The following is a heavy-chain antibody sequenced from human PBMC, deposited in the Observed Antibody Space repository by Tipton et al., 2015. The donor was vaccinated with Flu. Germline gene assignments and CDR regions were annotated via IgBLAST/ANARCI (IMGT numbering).Heavy chain of an antibody. CDR1: GYTFTGYY. D-gene: IGHD3-10*01. J-gene: IGHJ6*02. CDR3: ARVGMVRGVITADGMDV. Sequence: QVQLVQSGAEVKKPGASVKVSCKASGYTFTGYYMHWVRQAPGQGLEWMGWINPNSGGTNYAQKFQGRVTMTRDTSISTAYMELSRLRSDDTAVYYCARVGMVRGVITADGMDVWGQGTTVTVSS. CDR2: INPNSGGT. V-gene: IGHV1-2*02.